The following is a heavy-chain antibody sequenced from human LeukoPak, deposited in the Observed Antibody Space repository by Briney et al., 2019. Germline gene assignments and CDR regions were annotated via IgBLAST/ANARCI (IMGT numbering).Heavy chain of an antibody. CDR3: ARGVVVEQWLVKGSYFDY. CDR2: ISSSGSTI. CDR1: GFIFSSYS. J-gene: IGHJ4*02. D-gene: IGHD6-19*01. Sequence: PGGSLRLSCTASGFIFSSYSMNWVRQAPGKGLEWVSYISSSGSTIYYADSVKGRFTISRDNAKNSLYLQMNSLRAEDTAVYYCARGVVVEQWLVKGSYFDYWGQGTLVTVSS. V-gene: IGHV3-48*04.